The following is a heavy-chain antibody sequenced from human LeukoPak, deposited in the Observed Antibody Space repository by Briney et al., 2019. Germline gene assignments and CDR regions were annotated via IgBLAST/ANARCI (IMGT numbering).Heavy chain of an antibody. CDR1: GYTFTSYG. CDR3: ARGPDSSGFYPFDY. Sequence: ASVKVSCKASGYTFTSYGISWVRQAPGQGLEWMGWINPNSGGTNYAQKFQGRVTMTRDTSISTAYMELSRLTSDDSAVYYCARGPDSSGFYPFDYWGQGTLVTVSS. J-gene: IGHJ4*02. CDR2: INPNSGGT. V-gene: IGHV1-2*02. D-gene: IGHD3-22*01.